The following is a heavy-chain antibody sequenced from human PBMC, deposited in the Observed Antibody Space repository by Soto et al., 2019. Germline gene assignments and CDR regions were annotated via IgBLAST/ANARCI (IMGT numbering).Heavy chain of an antibody. Sequence: QVDLVESGGGVVQPGRSLRLSCAASGFSFSNFGMHWVRQAPGKGLEWVAVIWYDGINTYYADSVKGRFTISRDSFKDTLYLQMNSLRAEDSAIYYCARERFLGEKPYMDVWGKGTTVTVSS. CDR2: IWYDGINT. CDR3: ARERFLGEKPYMDV. CDR1: GFSFSNFG. D-gene: IGHD3-10*01. J-gene: IGHJ6*03. V-gene: IGHV3-33*01.